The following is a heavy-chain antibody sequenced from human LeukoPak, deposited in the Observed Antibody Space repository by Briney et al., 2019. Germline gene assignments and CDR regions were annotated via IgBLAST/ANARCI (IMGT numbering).Heavy chain of an antibody. J-gene: IGHJ4*02. CDR3: ARRAGAYSHPYDY. D-gene: IGHD4/OR15-4a*01. Sequence: GGSLRLSCTVSGFTVSSNSMSWVRQAPGKGLEWVSFIYSDNTHYSDSVKGRFTISGDNSKNTLYLQMNSLRAEDTAVYYCARRAGAYSHPYDYWGQGTLVTVSS. CDR1: GFTVSSNS. V-gene: IGHV3-53*01. CDR2: IYSDNT.